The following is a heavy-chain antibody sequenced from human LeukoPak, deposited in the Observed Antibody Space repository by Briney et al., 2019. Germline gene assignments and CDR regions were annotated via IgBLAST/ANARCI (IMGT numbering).Heavy chain of an antibody. J-gene: IGHJ6*02. CDR1: GFTFSSYS. D-gene: IGHD1-26*01. CDR2: ISSSSSTI. Sequence: PGGSLRLSCAASGFTFSSYSMNWVRQAPGKGLEWVSYISSSSSTIYYADSVKGRFTISRDNAKNSLYLQMNSLRAEDTAVYYCARDLLVGATQQSLYGMDVWGQGTTVTVSS. CDR3: ARDLLVGATQQSLYGMDV. V-gene: IGHV3-48*04.